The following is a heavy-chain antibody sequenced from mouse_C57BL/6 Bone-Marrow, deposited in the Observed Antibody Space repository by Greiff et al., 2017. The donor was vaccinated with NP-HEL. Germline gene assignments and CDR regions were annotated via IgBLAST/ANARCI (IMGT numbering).Heavy chain of an antibody. CDR3: AREGYSNDWYFDV. CDR1: GYTFTSYW. CDR2: IHPNSGST. Sequence: QVHVKQSGAELVKPGASVKLSCKASGYTFTSYWMHWVKQRPGQGLEWIGMIHPNSGSTNYNEKFKSKATLTVDKSSSTAYMQLSSLTSEDSAVYYCAREGYSNDWYFDVWGTGTTVTVSS. V-gene: IGHV1-64*01. D-gene: IGHD2-5*01. J-gene: IGHJ1*03.